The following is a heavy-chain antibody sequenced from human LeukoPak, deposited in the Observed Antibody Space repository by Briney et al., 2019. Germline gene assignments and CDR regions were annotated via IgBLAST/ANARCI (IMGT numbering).Heavy chain of an antibody. CDR3: TRANINYDFWSDSSYGLDV. CDR1: RFTFSPYW. J-gene: IGHJ6*02. Sequence: GGSLRLSCAASRFTFSPYWMSWVRQAPGKGLEWVANIKQDGSEKDYVDSVKGRFTISRDNAKNSLYLQMNSLRAEDTAVYFCTRANINYDFWSDSSYGLDVWGQGTTVTVSS. D-gene: IGHD3-3*01. V-gene: IGHV3-7*01. CDR2: IKQDGSEK.